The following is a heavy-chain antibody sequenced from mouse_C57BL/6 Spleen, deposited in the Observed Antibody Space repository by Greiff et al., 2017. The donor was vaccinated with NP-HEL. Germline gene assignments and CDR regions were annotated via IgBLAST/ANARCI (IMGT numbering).Heavy chain of an antibody. J-gene: IGHJ4*01. Sequence: QVQLKESGPGLVAPSQSLSITCTVSGFSLTSYGVHWVRQPPGKGLEWLVVIWSAGSTTYNSALKSRLSISKDNSKSQVFLKMNSRQTDDTAMYYCARHSRGSRAMDYWGQGTSVTVSS. V-gene: IGHV2-6-1*01. CDR1: GFSLTSYG. CDR2: IWSAGST. CDR3: ARHSRGSRAMDY. D-gene: IGHD1-1*01.